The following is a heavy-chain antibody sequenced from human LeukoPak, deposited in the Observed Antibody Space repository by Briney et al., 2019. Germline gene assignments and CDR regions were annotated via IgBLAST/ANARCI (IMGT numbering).Heavy chain of an antibody. CDR1: GGTFSSYA. Sequence: SVKVSCKASGGTFSSYAISWVRQAPGQGLEWMGRIIPILGIANYAQKFQGRVTITADKSTSTAYMELSSLRSEDTAVYYCARDRWYYGSGSYYGADYFDYWGQGTLVTVSS. V-gene: IGHV1-69*04. CDR3: ARDRWYYGSGSYYGADYFDY. D-gene: IGHD3-10*01. CDR2: IIPILGIA. J-gene: IGHJ4*02.